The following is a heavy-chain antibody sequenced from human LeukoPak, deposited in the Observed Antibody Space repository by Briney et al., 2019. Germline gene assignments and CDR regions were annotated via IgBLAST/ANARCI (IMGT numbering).Heavy chain of an antibody. CDR2: ISDSGGRT. Sequence: GGSLRLSCAVSGITLSNYGMSWVRQAPGKGLDWVAGISDSGGRTNYADSVKGRFTISRDNPKNTLYLQMNSLRAEDTAVYFCAKRGVVIRVILVGFHKEAYYFDSWGQGALVTVSS. J-gene: IGHJ4*02. CDR3: AKRGVVIRVILVGFHKEAYYFDS. D-gene: IGHD3-22*01. CDR1: GITLSNYG. V-gene: IGHV3-23*01.